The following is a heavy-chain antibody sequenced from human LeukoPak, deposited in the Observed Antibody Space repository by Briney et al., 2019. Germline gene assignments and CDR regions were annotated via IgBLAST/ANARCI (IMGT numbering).Heavy chain of an antibody. D-gene: IGHD3-22*01. J-gene: IGHJ4*02. V-gene: IGHV1-46*01. CDR3: ARVGDYYDSSGYPHY. Sequence: GASVKVSCKASGYTFTSYYMHWVRQAPGQGLEWMGIINPSGGSTSYAQKFQGRVTMTRDMSTSTVYMEPSSLRSEDTAVYYCARVGDYYDSSGYPHYWGQGTLVTVSS. CDR2: INPSGGST. CDR1: GYTFTSYY.